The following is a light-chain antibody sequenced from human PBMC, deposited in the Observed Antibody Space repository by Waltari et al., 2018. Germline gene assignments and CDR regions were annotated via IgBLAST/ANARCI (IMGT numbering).Light chain of an antibody. CDR3: CSYAGGSVI. CDR1: TGDVSSYKL. Sequence: QSGLTQPASVSGSPGQSITIPCTGRTGDVSSYKLVSWYQRPPGKPPNLLISEVNDRPSGVSNRFSGSKSGNTASLTISGLQAEDEADYYCCSYAGGSVIFGGGTKLTVL. V-gene: IGLV2-23*02. J-gene: IGLJ2*01. CDR2: EVN.